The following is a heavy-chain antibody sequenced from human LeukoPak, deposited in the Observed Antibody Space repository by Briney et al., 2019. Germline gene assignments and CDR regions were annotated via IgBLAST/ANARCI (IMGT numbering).Heavy chain of an antibody. CDR3: ARSLSGYHYYFDY. CDR2: IYYSGST. CDR1: GGSISSYY. D-gene: IGHD3-3*01. Sequence: KPSETLSLTCTVSGGSISSYYWSWIRQPPGKGLEWIGYIYYSGSTNYNPSLKSRVTISVDTSKNQFSLKLSSVTAADTAVYYCARSLSGYHYYFDYWGQGTLVTVSS. J-gene: IGHJ4*02. V-gene: IGHV4-59*08.